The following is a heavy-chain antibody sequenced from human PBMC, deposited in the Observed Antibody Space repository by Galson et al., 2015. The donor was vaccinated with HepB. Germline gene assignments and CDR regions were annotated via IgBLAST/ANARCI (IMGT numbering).Heavy chain of an antibody. J-gene: IGHJ6*02. CDR1: GFTFDDYA. CDR2: ISWNSGSI. CDR3: AKDTYSSSWENYYYYYGMDV. Sequence: SLRLSCAASGFTFDDYAMHWVRQAPGKGLEWVSGISWNSGSIGYADSVKGRFTISRDNAKNSLYLQMNSLRAEDTALYYCAKDTYSSSWENYYYYYGMDVWGQGTTVTVSS. D-gene: IGHD6-13*01. V-gene: IGHV3-9*01.